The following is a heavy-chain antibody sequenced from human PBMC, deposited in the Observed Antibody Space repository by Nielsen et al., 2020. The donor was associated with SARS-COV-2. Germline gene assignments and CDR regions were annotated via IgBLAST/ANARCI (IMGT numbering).Heavy chain of an antibody. J-gene: IGHJ6*02. V-gene: IGHV3-21*01. D-gene: IGHD3-10*01. CDR2: ISSSSSYI. CDR3: ARNPMVRGVIPHSYYGMDV. Sequence: WIRQPPGKGLEWVSSISSSSSYIYYADSVKGRFTISRDNAKNSLYLQMNSLRAEDTAVYYCARNPMVRGVIPHSYYGMDVWGQGTTVTVSS.